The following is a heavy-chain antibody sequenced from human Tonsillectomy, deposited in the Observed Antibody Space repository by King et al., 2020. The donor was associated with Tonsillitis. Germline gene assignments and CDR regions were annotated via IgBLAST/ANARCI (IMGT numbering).Heavy chain of an antibody. CDR3: ARDGGVRGGEFDY. Sequence: QLQESGPGLVKPSETLSLTCTVSGGSISSYYWSWLRQPPGKGLEWIGYIYYSGSTNYNPSLKSRVTISVDTSKNQFSLKLSSVTAADTAVYYCARDGGVRGGEFDYWGQGTLVTVSS. D-gene: IGHD3-10*01. CDR1: GGSISSYY. J-gene: IGHJ4*02. CDR2: IYYSGST. V-gene: IGHV4-59*01.